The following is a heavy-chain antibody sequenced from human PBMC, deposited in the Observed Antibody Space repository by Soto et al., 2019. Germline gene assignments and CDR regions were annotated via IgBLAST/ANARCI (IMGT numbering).Heavy chain of an antibody. Sequence: GESLKISCKGSGYSFTSYWIGWVRQMPGKGLEWMGIIYPGDSDTRYSPSFQGQVTISADKSISTAYLQWSSLKASDTAMYCCAREGYCSGGSCFYYFDYWGQGTLVTVSS. D-gene: IGHD2-15*01. CDR3: AREGYCSGGSCFYYFDY. V-gene: IGHV5-51*01. CDR2: IYPGDSDT. J-gene: IGHJ4*02. CDR1: GYSFTSYW.